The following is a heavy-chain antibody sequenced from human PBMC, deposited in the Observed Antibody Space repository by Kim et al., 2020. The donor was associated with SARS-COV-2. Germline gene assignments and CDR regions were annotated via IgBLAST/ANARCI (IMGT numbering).Heavy chain of an antibody. Sequence: GGSLILSCAASGFTFSSYAMSWVRQAPGKGLEWVSAISGSGGSTYYADSVKGRFTISRDNSKNTLYLQMNSLRAEDTAVYYCAKNRDYYGSGSYPDYWGQGTLVTVSS. D-gene: IGHD3-10*01. CDR1: GFTFSSYA. CDR3: AKNRDYYGSGSYPDY. V-gene: IGHV3-23*01. J-gene: IGHJ4*02. CDR2: ISGSGGST.